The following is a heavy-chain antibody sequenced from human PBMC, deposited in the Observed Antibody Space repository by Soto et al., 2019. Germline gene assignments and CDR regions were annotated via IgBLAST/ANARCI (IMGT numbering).Heavy chain of an antibody. J-gene: IGHJ5*02. Sequence: QVQLVESGGGVVQPGRSLRLSCAASGFTFSSYGMHWVRQAPGKGLEWVAVIWYDGSNKYYADPVKGRFTISRDNSKNTLYLQMNRLRAEDTAVYYCARDAGRFLEWTYSYNWFDPWGQGTLVTVSS. CDR3: ARDAGRFLEWTYSYNWFDP. CDR1: GFTFSSYG. CDR2: IWYDGSNK. D-gene: IGHD3-3*01. V-gene: IGHV3-33*01.